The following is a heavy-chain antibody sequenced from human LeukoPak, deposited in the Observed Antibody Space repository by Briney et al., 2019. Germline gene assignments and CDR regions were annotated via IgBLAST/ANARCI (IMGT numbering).Heavy chain of an antibody. Sequence: PGGSLRLSCAASGFTLSSFAMNWVRRAPGKGLEWVSAISGSGGSTFYADSVKGRFTISRDNSENTLYLQMNSLRAEDTAVYYCVKRTVNYPFDFWGQGTLLTVSS. D-gene: IGHD1-7*01. CDR1: GFTLSSFA. CDR3: VKRTVNYPFDF. CDR2: ISGSGGST. V-gene: IGHV3-23*01. J-gene: IGHJ4*02.